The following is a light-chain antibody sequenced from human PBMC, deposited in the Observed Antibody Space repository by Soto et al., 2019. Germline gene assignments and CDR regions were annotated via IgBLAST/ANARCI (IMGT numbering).Light chain of an antibody. CDR1: RSDSTW. Sequence: DIPLTHSPSTLSASVGDTVTTTFRASRSDSTWLAWYQKIPGGPPKILIYKASILESGVPSRFSGSGSGTEFTLTITSLQHEDFATYYCQQYDMFGPGTKVDIK. V-gene: IGKV1-5*03. J-gene: IGKJ1*01. CDR2: KAS. CDR3: QQYDM.